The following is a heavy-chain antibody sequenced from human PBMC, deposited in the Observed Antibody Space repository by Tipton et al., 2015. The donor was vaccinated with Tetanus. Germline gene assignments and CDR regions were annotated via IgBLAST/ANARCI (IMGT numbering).Heavy chain of an antibody. Sequence: TLSLTCAVSGGSIDSGDYSWSWIRQPPGKGLEWIGNIYQSGKIYYKASLRSRLTISIDKSKNQFSLRLTSVTAADTAVYYCARANNEFPKKGPFDSWGQGRLVIVSS. CDR1: GGSIDSGDYS. CDR3: ARANNEFPKKGPFDS. J-gene: IGHJ4*02. CDR2: IYQSGKI. D-gene: IGHD1-1*01. V-gene: IGHV4-30-2*01.